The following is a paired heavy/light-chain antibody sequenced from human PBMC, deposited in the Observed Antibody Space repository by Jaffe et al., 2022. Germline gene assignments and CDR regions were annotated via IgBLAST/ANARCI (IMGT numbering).Light chain of an antibody. V-gene: IGKV4-1*01. J-gene: IGKJ1*01. CDR2: WAS. Sequence: DIVMTQSPDSLAVSLGERATINCKSSQSVLYSSNNKNYLTWYQQKPGQPPKLLIYWASTRESGVPDRFSGSGSGTDFTLTISSLQAEDVAVYYCQQYYSTPRTFGQGTKVEIK. CDR3: QQYYSTPRT. CDR1: QSVLYSSNNKNY.
Heavy chain of an antibody. D-gene: IGHD4-17*01. CDR1: GFTFSTYN. V-gene: IGHV3-48*01. CDR3: ARDGLRDCAFDI. CDR2: ITSGSSTI. J-gene: IGHJ3*02. Sequence: EVQLVESGGDLVQPGGSLRLSCAASGFTFSTYNMNWVRQAPGKGLEWISYITSGSSTIYYADSVKGRFTISRDNAKNSLYLQMNSLRAEDTAIYYCARDGLRDCAFDIWGQGTMVTVSS.